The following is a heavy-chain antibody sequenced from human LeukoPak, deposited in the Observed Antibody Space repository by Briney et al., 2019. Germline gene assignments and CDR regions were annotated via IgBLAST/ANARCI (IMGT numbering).Heavy chain of an antibody. Sequence: PSETLSLTCTVSGGSISSSSYYWGWIRQPPGKWLEWIGSIYYSGSTYYNPSLKSRVTISVDTSKNQFSLKLSSVTAADTAVYYCASEVSAAGGSWFDPWGQGTLVTVSS. CDR3: ASEVSAAGGSWFDP. J-gene: IGHJ5*02. CDR1: GGSISSSSYY. V-gene: IGHV4-39*01. CDR2: IYYSGST. D-gene: IGHD6-13*01.